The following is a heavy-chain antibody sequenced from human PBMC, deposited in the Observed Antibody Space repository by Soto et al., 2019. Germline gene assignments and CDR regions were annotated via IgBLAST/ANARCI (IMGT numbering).Heavy chain of an antibody. D-gene: IGHD3-3*01. CDR1: GYTFTGYY. CDR3: ARAGGRTIFGVVTRTLDAFDI. CDR2: INPNSGGT. J-gene: IGHJ3*02. V-gene: IGHV1-2*04. Sequence: ASVKVSCKASGYTFTGYYMHWVQQAPGQGLEWMGWINPNSGGTNYAQKFQGWVTMTRDTSISTAYMELSRLRSDDTAVYYCARAGGRTIFGVVTRTLDAFDIWGQGTMVTVSS.